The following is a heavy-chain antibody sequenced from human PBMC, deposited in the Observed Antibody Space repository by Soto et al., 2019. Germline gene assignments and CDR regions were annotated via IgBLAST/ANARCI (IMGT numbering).Heavy chain of an antibody. Sequence: QLQLQESGSRLVKPSQTLSLTCAVSGDSISIGGYSWNWIRQPPGKGLEWIGYIYHSGGTDYNPSLKSRVTITVDSSNNQFSLKLNSVTAADTAVYYCARDSRSGYYLEYWGQGTLVTVSS. CDR2: IYHSGGT. CDR3: ARDSRSGYYLEY. J-gene: IGHJ4*02. CDR1: GDSISIGGYS. V-gene: IGHV4-30-2*01. D-gene: IGHD3-22*01.